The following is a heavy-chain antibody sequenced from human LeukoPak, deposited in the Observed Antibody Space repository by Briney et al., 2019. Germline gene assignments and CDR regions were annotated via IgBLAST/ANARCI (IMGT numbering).Heavy chain of an antibody. CDR3: ARDRYYYGSGSYPAYYFDY. Sequence: NPSEILSLTCAVYGGSFSGYYWSWIRQPPGKGLEWIGEINHSGSTNYNPSLKSRVTISVDTSKNQFSLKLSTVSAADTAVYYCARDRYYYGSGSYPAYYFDYWGQGTLVTVSS. D-gene: IGHD3-10*01. V-gene: IGHV4-34*01. CDR2: INHSGST. J-gene: IGHJ4*02. CDR1: GGSFSGYY.